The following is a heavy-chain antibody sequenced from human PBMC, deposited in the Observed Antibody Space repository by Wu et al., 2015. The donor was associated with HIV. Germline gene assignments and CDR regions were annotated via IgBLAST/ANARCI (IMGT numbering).Heavy chain of an antibody. V-gene: IGHV1-8*02. CDR3: ARGSRYCSGSNCTRNEYMDV. J-gene: IGHJ6*03. Sequence: QVQLVQSGTEVKKPGASVKVSCKASKYIFTNYDVNWVRQATGQGLEWMGWMNPNSGNTGYGQKFQGRVTFTRNTSISTAYMELSGLRSDDTAVYYCARGSRYCSGSNCTRNEYMDVWGRGTTVTVSS. D-gene: IGHD2-15*01. CDR1: KYIFTNYD. CDR2: MNPNSGNT.